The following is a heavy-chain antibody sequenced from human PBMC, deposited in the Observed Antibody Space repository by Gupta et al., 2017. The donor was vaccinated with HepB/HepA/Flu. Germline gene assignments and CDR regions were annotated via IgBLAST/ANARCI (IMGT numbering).Heavy chain of an antibody. J-gene: IGHJ6*02. CDR3: AKARRIVGATTYYYYGMDV. CDR1: GYTLTELS. V-gene: IGHV1-24*01. CDR2: FDPEDGET. Sequence: QVQLVQSGAEVKKPGASVKVSCKVSGYTLTELSMHWVRQAPGKGLEWMGGFDPEDGETIYAQKFQGRVTMTEDTSTDTAYMELSSLRSEDTAVYYCAKARRIVGATTYYYYGMDVWGQGTTVTVSS. D-gene: IGHD1-26*01.